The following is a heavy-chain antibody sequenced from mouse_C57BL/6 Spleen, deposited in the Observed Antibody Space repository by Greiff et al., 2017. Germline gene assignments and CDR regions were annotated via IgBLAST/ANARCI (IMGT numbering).Heavy chain of an antibody. D-gene: IGHD2-5*01. V-gene: IGHV1-64*01. Sequence: VQLQQPGAELVKPGASVKLSCKASGYTFTSYWMHWVKQRPGQGLEWIGMIHPNSGSTNYNEKFKSKATLTVDKSSRTAYMQLSSLTSEDSAVYYCARTPYYSNFYAMDYWGQGTSVTVSS. CDR3: ARTPYYSNFYAMDY. J-gene: IGHJ4*01. CDR2: IHPNSGST. CDR1: GYTFTSYW.